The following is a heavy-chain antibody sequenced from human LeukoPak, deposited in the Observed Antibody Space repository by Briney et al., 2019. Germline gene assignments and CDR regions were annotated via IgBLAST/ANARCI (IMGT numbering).Heavy chain of an antibody. CDR2: ISGSGGST. CDR1: GFTFSSYA. V-gene: IGHV3-23*01. J-gene: IGHJ1*01. D-gene: IGHD3-22*01. Sequence: GGSLRLSCAASGFTFSSYAMSWVRQAPGKGLEWVSGISGSGGSTYYADSVKGRFTISRDNSKNTLYLQMNSLRAEDTAVYYCAKACYYDSSAYYSGRLLYFQHWGQGTLVTVSS. CDR3: AKACYYDSSAYYSGRLLYFQH.